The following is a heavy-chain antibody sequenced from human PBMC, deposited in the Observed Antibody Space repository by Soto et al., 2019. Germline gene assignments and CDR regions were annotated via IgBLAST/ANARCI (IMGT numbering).Heavy chain of an antibody. J-gene: IGHJ3*02. CDR3: AKASTDPQAFDI. CDR2: IIPIFGTA. V-gene: IGHV1-69*13. Sequence: GASVKVSCKASGGTFSSYAISWVRQAPGQGLEWMGGIIPIFGTANYAQKFQGRVTITADESTSTAYMELSSLRSEDTAVYYCAKASTDPQAFDIWGQGTMVTVSS. CDR1: GGTFSSYA.